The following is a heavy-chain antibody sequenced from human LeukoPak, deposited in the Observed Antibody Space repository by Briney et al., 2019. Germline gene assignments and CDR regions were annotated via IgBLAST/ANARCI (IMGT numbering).Heavy chain of an antibody. D-gene: IGHD3-9*01. CDR1: GLTVSSNF. CDR3: ASERRYDILTGYYPLDY. CDR2: IYIDNNT. J-gene: IGHJ4*02. Sequence: GGSLRLSCAASGLTVSSNFMTWVRLAPGKGPECVSVIYIDNNTFYPDSVKGRFTISRDNSRNILYLQMNSLRPEDTAVYYCASERRYDILTGYYPLDYWGQGALVTVSS. V-gene: IGHV3-66*02.